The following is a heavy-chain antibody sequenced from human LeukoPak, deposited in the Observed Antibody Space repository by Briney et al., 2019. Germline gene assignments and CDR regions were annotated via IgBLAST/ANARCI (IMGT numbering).Heavy chain of an antibody. CDR3: ARFKQLGRSFDS. J-gene: IGHJ4*02. CDR2: IYYSGTT. D-gene: IGHD1-1*01. CDR1: GGSIGKTSYY. Sequence: SETLSLTCTVSGGSIGKTSYYWGWIRQPPGKGLEWIGNIYYSGTTYYNPSLKSRVTISVDTSKNQFSLTLNSVTAADTAVYFCARFKQLGRSFDSWGLGSLVNVSS. V-gene: IGHV4-39*07.